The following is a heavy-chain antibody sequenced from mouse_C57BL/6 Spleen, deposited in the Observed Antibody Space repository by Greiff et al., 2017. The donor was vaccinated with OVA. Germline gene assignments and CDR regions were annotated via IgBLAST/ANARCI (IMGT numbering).Heavy chain of an antibody. J-gene: IGHJ1*03. CDR1: GFTFSDYY. D-gene: IGHD1-1*01. CDR3: ARGHYYGTYWYFDV. Sequence: EVKLMESEGGLVQPGSSMKLSCTASGFTFSDYYMAWVRQVPEKGLEWVANINYDGSSTYYLDSLKSRFIISRDNAKNILYLQMSSLKSEDTATYYCARGHYYGTYWYFDVWGTGTTVTVSS. V-gene: IGHV5-16*01. CDR2: INYDGSST.